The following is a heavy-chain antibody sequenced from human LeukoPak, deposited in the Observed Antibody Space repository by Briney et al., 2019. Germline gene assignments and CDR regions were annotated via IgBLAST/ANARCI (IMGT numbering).Heavy chain of an antibody. CDR3: ARHSSSWSPAGY. J-gene: IGHJ4*02. V-gene: IGHV4-39*01. Sequence: WIGSIYYRGSTFYRPSLRSRVTISVDTSKNQFSLNLRSVTAADTAVYYCARHSSSWSPAGYWGQGTLVTVSS. D-gene: IGHD2-15*01. CDR2: IYYRGST.